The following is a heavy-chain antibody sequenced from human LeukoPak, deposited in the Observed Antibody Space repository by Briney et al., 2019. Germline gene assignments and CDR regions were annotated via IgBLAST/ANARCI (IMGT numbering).Heavy chain of an antibody. CDR2: INPNSGGT. V-gene: IGHV1-2*02. J-gene: IGHJ4*02. D-gene: IGHD6-19*01. Sequence: ASVKVSCKASGYTFTGCYIHWVRQAPGQGLEWMGWINPNSGGTNYAQKFQGRVTMTRDTSISTAYMELSRLRSDDTAVYYCASGIAVAGTWGYFDYWGQGTLVTVSS. CDR1: GYTFTGCY. CDR3: ASGIAVAGTWGYFDY.